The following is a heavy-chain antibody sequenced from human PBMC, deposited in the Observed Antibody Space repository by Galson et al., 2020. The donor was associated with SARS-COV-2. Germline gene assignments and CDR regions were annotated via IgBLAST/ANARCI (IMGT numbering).Heavy chain of an antibody. Sequence: GGSLRLSCAASGFTFSSYAMNWLRQAPGKGLEWVSGISGSGSATYYAGSVKGRFTISRDNSQNTLYLQMNGLRAEDTAIYYCAKRHRDSSGFDYWGQGAPVTVSS. CDR3: AKRHRDSSGFDY. D-gene: IGHD3-22*01. J-gene: IGHJ4*02. V-gene: IGHV3-23*01. CDR2: ISGSGSAT. CDR1: GFTFSSYA.